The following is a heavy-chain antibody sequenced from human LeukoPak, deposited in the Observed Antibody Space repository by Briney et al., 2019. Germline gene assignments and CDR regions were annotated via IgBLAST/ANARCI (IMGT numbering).Heavy chain of an antibody. Sequence: SGGSLRLSCAASGFTFSSYAMSWVRQAPGKGLEWVSAISGSGGSTYYADSVKGRFTISRDNSKNTLYLQMNSLRAEDTAVYYCARDDRGYSYGHWGQGTLVTVSS. CDR2: ISGSGGST. J-gene: IGHJ4*02. D-gene: IGHD5-18*01. CDR3: ARDDRGYSYGH. V-gene: IGHV3-23*01. CDR1: GFTFSSYA.